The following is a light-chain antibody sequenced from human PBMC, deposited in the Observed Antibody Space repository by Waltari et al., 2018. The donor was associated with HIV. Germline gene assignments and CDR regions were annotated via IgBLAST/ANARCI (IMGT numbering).Light chain of an antibody. CDR3: QQYGNSPWT. Sequence: EIVLTQSPGTLSLSLGERATLSCRASQSVSSNYLAWYQHKPGQAPRLLIYAASSRATGIPDRFSGSGSGTDFTLIISRLEPEDFAVYYCQQYGNSPWTFGQGTKVEVK. V-gene: IGKV3-20*01. J-gene: IGKJ1*01. CDR2: AAS. CDR1: QSVSSNY.